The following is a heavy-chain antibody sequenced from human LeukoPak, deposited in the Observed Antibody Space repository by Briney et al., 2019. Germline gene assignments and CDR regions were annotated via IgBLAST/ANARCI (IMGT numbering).Heavy chain of an antibody. CDR1: GGSISSSSYY. J-gene: IGHJ4*02. Sequence: SETLSLTCTVSGGSISSSSYYWGWIRQPPGKGLEWIGSIYYSGSTYYNPSLKSRVTISVDTSKNQFSLKLSSVTAADTAVYYCARGGGDHPDYWGQGTLVTVSS. CDR3: ARGGGDHPDY. CDR2: IYYSGST. V-gene: IGHV4-39*07. D-gene: IGHD2-21*02.